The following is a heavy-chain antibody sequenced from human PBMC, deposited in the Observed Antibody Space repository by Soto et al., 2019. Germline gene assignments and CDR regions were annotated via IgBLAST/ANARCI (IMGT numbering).Heavy chain of an antibody. V-gene: IGHV5-10-1*01. CDR1: GYSFTSHW. CDR2: VDPSDSYT. J-gene: IGHJ6*02. Sequence: GESLKISCKSSGYSFTSHWIAWVRQMPGKGLEWMGIVDPSDSYTNYSPSFQGHVTISADKSISTAYLQWSSLKASDTAMYYCARESVADNYYYYYGMDVWGQGTTVTVSS. CDR3: ARESVADNYYYYYGMDV. D-gene: IGHD6-19*01.